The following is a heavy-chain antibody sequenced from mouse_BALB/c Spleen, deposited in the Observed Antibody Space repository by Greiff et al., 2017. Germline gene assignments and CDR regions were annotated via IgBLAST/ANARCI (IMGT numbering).Heavy chain of an antibody. J-gene: IGHJ4*01. V-gene: IGHV3-2*02. CDR1: GYSITSDYA. D-gene: IGHD2-14*01. CDR2: ISYSGST. CDR3: ARKAYYRYDGYAMDY. Sequence: EVKLMESGPGLVKPSQSLSLTCTVTGYSITSDYAWNWIRQFPGNKLEWMGYISYSGSTSYNPSLKSRISITRDTSKNQFFLQLNSVTTEDTATYYCARKAYYRYDGYAMDYWGQGTSVTVSS.